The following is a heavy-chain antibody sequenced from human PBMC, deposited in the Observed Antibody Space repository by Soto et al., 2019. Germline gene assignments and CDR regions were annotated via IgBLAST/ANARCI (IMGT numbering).Heavy chain of an antibody. Sequence: PGGSLRLSCAASGFTFSSYAMSWVRQARGKGLEWVSPFIASTGSTCYADSVKGRFTISRDYSKTALYLHMNSLRAEDTAVYYCAKVSPRQYSSSSGALDYWGQGTLVTVSS. J-gene: IGHJ4*02. CDR2: FIASTGST. V-gene: IGHV3-23*01. CDR1: GFTFSSYA. D-gene: IGHD6-6*01. CDR3: AKVSPRQYSSSSGALDY.